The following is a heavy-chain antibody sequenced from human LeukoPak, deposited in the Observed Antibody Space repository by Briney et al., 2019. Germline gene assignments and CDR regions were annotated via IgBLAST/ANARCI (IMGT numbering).Heavy chain of an antibody. CDR1: GFTFSSYS. V-gene: IGHV3-21*01. CDR2: ISSSSSYI. Sequence: GGSLRLSCAASGFTFSSYSMNWVRQAPGKGLEWVSSISSSSSYIYYADSVKGRFTISRDNAKNSLYLQMNSLRAEDTAVYYCARSGLGSGSYYAAFDIWDQGTMVTVSS. D-gene: IGHD3-10*01. J-gene: IGHJ3*02. CDR3: ARSGLGSGSYYAAFDI.